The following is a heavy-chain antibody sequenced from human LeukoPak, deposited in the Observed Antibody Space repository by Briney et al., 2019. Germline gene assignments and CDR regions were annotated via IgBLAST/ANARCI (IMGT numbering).Heavy chain of an antibody. CDR3: AGYGVYPY. D-gene: IGHD4-17*01. Sequence: PGGSLRLSCAASGFTVNTYDMHWVRQAPGEGPEWIAYFGISGTIYYADSVRGRFTISRDNAKNSLFLQMNSLRVDDTAIYYGAGYGVYPYWGQGTPVTVSS. CDR1: GFTVNTYD. CDR2: FGISGTI. V-gene: IGHV3-48*01. J-gene: IGHJ4*02.